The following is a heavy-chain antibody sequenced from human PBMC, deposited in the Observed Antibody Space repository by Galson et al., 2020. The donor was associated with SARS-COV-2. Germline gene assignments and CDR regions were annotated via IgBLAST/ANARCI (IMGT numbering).Heavy chain of an antibody. Sequence: ETSETLSLTCTVSGGSISDYYYTWIRQPPGKGLEWVGSIYYSGSTNYNPSLKSRVTISVDTSKNQFSLRLSSVTAADTAVYYCARGGGNFGYWGQGTLVTVSS. CDR3: ARGGGNFGY. J-gene: IGHJ4*02. CDR2: IYYSGST. D-gene: IGHD6-25*01. V-gene: IGHV4-59*01. CDR1: GGSISDYY.